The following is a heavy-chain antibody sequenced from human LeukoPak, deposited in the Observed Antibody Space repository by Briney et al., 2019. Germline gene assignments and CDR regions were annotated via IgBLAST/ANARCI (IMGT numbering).Heavy chain of an antibody. V-gene: IGHV4-39*01. CDR2: IYYSGST. J-gene: IGHJ4*02. Sequence: SETLSLTCTVSGGSISSSSYYWGWIRQPPGKGLEWIGSIYYSGSTYYNPSLKSRVTISVDTSKNQFSLKLSSVTAADTAVYYCARLHSPTDYRGQGTLVTVSS. CDR3: ARLHSPTDY. CDR1: GGSISSSSYY.